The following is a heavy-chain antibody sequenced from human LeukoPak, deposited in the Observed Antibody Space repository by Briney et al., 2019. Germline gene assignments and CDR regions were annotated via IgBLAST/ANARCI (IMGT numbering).Heavy chain of an antibody. CDR1: GYTFTGYY. CDR3: AINYCSSTSCYTRYYFDY. D-gene: IGHD2-2*02. V-gene: IGHV1-2*04. CDR2: INPNSGGT. Sequence: ASVKVSCKASGYTFTGYYMHWVRQAPGQGLEWMGWINPNSGGTNYAQKFQGWVTMTRDTSISTAYMELSRLRSDDTAVYYCAINYCSSTSCYTRYYFDYWGQGTLVTVSS. J-gene: IGHJ4*02.